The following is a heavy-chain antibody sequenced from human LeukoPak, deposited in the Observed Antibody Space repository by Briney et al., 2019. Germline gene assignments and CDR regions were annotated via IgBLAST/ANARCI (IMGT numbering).Heavy chain of an antibody. D-gene: IGHD6-19*01. CDR3: AKDRLVSAVAAPFDY. CDR2: IKQDGSEK. CDR1: GFTFSSYW. Sequence: QSGGSLRLSCAASGFTFSSYWMSWVRQAPGKGLEWVANIKQDGSEKYYVDSVKGRFTISRDNAKNSLYLQMNSLRAEDTAVYYRAKDRLVSAVAAPFDYWGQGTLVTVSS. V-gene: IGHV3-7*01. J-gene: IGHJ4*02.